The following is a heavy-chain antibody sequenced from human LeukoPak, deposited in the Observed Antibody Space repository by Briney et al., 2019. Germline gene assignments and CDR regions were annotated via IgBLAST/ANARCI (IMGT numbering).Heavy chain of an antibody. CDR1: GGTFSSNA. CDR3: ARVGSTLGYFDY. D-gene: IGHD6-13*01. Sequence: ASVKVSCKASGGTFSSNAISWVRQAPGQGLNWMGRIIPILGIANYAQKFQGRVTITADKSTSTAYMELSSLRSEDTAVYYCARVGSTLGYFDYWGQGTLVTVSS. CDR2: IIPILGIA. V-gene: IGHV1-69*04. J-gene: IGHJ4*02.